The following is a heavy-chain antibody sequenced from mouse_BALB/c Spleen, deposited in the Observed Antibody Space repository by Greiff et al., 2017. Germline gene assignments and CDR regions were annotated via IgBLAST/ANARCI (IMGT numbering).Heavy chain of an antibody. CDR1: GFTFSSFG. J-gene: IGHJ3*01. CDR3: AREDWDVFAY. CDR2: ISSGSSTI. V-gene: IGHV5-17*02. Sequence: EVNVVESGGGLVQPGGSRKLSCAASGFTFSSFGMHWVRQAPEKGLEWVAYISSGSSTIYYADTVKGRFTISRDNPKNTLFLQMTSLRSEDTAMYYCAREDWDVFAYWGQGTLVTVSA. D-gene: IGHD4-1*01.